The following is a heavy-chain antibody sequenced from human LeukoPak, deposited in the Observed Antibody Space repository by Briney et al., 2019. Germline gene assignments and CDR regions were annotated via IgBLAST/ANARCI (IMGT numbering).Heavy chain of an antibody. J-gene: IGHJ4*02. CDR3: TRHGRITLFDY. D-gene: IGHD3-10*01. CDR2: IYYSGST. CDR1: GGSISSSSYY. Sequence: SETLSHTCTVSGGSISSSSYYWGWIRQPPGKGLEWIGSIYYSGSTYYNPSLKSRVTISVDTSKNQFSLKLSSVTAADTAVYYCTRHGRITLFDYWGQGTLVTVSS. V-gene: IGHV4-39*01.